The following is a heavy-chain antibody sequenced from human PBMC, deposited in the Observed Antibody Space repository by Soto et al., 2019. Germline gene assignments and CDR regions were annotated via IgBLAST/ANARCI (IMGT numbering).Heavy chain of an antibody. V-gene: IGHV3-15*01. J-gene: IGHJ4*02. D-gene: IGHD5-18*01. CDR1: GFTFNNAW. Sequence: EVQLVESGGGLVEPGESLRLSCAASGFTFNNAWMSWVRQAPGKGLEWVGRIKSRADGETTDYAVPVKGRFTISRDDSKNTLSLQMHSLKIDDTAVYYCTTGTAVAKYYFDFWGQGTLVTVSS. CDR2: IKSRADGETT. CDR3: TTGTAVAKYYFDF.